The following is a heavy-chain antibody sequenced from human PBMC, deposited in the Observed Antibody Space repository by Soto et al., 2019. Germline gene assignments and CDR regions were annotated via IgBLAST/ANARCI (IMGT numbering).Heavy chain of an antibody. D-gene: IGHD1-26*01. V-gene: IGHV6-1*01. CDR1: GDSVSSNTAG. CDR2: TYYRSKWYY. Sequence: QTLSLTCDISGDSVSSNTAGWNWVRQSPSRGLEWLGRTYYRSKWYYDYALSVRSRITINPDTSKNQYSLQLNSVTPEDTAVYYCARGEQYSGRIFDYWGQGTMVT. J-gene: IGHJ4*01. CDR3: ARGEQYSGRIFDY.